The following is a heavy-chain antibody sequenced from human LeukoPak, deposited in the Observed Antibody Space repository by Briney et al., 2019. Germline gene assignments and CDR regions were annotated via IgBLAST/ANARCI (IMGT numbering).Heavy chain of an antibody. CDR2: IKQDGSEK. Sequence: PGGSLRLSCAASGFTFSSYAMSWVRQAPGKGLEWVANIKQDGSEKYYVDSVKGRFTISRDNAKNSLYLQMNSLRAEDTAVYYCARTPSEAAAGKIEYFQHWGQGTLVTVSS. J-gene: IGHJ1*01. D-gene: IGHD6-13*01. V-gene: IGHV3-7*02. CDR1: GFTFSSYA. CDR3: ARTPSEAAAGKIEYFQH.